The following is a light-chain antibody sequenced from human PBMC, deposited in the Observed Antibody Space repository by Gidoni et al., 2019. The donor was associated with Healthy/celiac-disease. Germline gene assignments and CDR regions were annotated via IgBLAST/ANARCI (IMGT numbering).Light chain of an antibody. Sequence: PVSGSPGQSITISCTGTSSDVGGYNYVSWYQQHPGKAPKLMIYEVSNRPSGVSNRFSGSKSGNTASLTISGLQAEDEADYYCSSYTSSSTPWVFGGGTKLTVL. CDR1: SSDVGGYNY. V-gene: IGLV2-14*01. CDR2: EVS. J-gene: IGLJ3*02. CDR3: SSYTSSSTPWV.